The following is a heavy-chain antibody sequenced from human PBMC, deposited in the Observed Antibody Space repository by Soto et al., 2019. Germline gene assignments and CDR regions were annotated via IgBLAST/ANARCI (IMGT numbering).Heavy chain of an antibody. CDR1: GAALSSGDYF. D-gene: IGHD6-19*01. J-gene: IGHJ5*02. CDR2: IYYSGGT. V-gene: IGHV4-61*08. Sequence: SETLSLTCTVSGAALSSGDYFYTWVRQPPGKGLEWLGYIYYSGGTNYNPSLKSRVTISLDKSKSQFSLRLISVTAADTAVYYCTREQSDDNYFDPWGQGTLGTSPQ. CDR3: TREQSDDNYFDP.